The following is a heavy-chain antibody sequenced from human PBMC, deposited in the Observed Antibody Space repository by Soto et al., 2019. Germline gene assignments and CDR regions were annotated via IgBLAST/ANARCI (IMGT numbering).Heavy chain of an antibody. D-gene: IGHD6-13*01. CDR1: GYAFTSYV. J-gene: IGHJ6*02. CDR3: ASYREQLVLYGMDV. CDR2: ISAYNGNT. Sequence: QVQLVQSGAEVKKPGASVKVSCKASGYAFTSYVISWVRQAPGQGLEWMGWISAYNGNTNYAQKLQGRVTMTTDTSTSTAYMELRSLRSDDTAVYYCASYREQLVLYGMDVWGQGTTVTVSS. V-gene: IGHV1-18*01.